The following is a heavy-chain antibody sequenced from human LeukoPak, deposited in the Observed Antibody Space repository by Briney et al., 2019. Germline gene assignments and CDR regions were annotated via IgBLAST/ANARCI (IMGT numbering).Heavy chain of an antibody. CDR2: INPTGGST. J-gene: IGHJ4*02. CDR3: ARAAARRFDY. Sequence: ASVKVSCKASGYTFPSYFMHWVRQAPGQGLEWMGIINPTGGSTTYAQKFQGRVTMTRDTSTSTVYMELSSLRSDDTAMYYCARAAARRFDYWGQGTLVTVSS. V-gene: IGHV1-46*01. CDR1: GYTFPSYF. D-gene: IGHD6-6*01.